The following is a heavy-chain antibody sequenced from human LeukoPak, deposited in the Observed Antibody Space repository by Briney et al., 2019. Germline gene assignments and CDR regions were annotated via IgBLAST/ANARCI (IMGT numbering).Heavy chain of an antibody. CDR1: GFPLSSYW. D-gene: IGHD3-3*01. J-gene: IGHJ6*02. Sequence: GGSLRLSCAASGFPLSSYWMSWVRQAPGKGLEWVASINEDGSQKYYVDSVKGRFTVSRDNAKNSLYLQMNSLRAEDTAVYYCARDSDADYDFWSGYLSDYYYGMDVWGQGTTATVSS. V-gene: IGHV3-7*01. CDR3: ARDSDADYDFWSGYLSDYYYGMDV. CDR2: INEDGSQK.